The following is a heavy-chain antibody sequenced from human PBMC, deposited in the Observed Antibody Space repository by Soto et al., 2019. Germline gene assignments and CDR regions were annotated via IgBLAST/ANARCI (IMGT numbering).Heavy chain of an antibody. J-gene: IGHJ6*02. CDR1: GGIFTNNA. CDR3: ATGGHNDGYNVYHGMDL. V-gene: IGHV1-69*01. CDR2: VIPLFDTA. Sequence: QVQVVQSGAEVKKPGSSVKVSCKVSGGIFTNNAISWVRQAPGQGHGWLGGVIPLFDTAYYAQIFRGRLRISADGATTTAYMELSGLTSADTAVYFCATGGHNDGYNVYHGMDLWGQGTTVTVS. D-gene: IGHD5-18*01.